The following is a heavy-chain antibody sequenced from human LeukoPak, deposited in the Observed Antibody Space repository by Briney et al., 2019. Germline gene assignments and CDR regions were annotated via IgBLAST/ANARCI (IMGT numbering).Heavy chain of an antibody. Sequence: SETLSLTCAVYGGSFSGYYWSWIRQPPGKGLEWIGYIYYSGSTYYNPSLKSRVTISVDTSKNQFSLKLSSVTAADTAVYYCASRGYSYGYGSYFDYWGQGTLVTVSS. CDR2: IYYSGST. CDR3: ASRGYSYGYGSYFDY. V-gene: IGHV4-34*09. CDR1: GGSFSGYY. D-gene: IGHD5-18*01. J-gene: IGHJ4*02.